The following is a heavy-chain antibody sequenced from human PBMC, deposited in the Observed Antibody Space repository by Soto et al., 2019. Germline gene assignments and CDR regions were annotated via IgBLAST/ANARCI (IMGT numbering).Heavy chain of an antibody. Sequence: EVQLLESGGGLVQPGGSLRLSCAASGFTFSSYAMSWVRQAPGKGLEWVSAISGRGGSTYYAGSVKGRFTISRDNSKNTLYLQMNSLRAEDTAVYYCAKGGHYGSGSFPSPYYCYGMDVWGQGTTVNVSS. CDR1: GFTFSSYA. J-gene: IGHJ6*02. CDR2: ISGRGGST. CDR3: AKGGHYGSGSFPSPYYCYGMDV. D-gene: IGHD3-10*01. V-gene: IGHV3-23*01.